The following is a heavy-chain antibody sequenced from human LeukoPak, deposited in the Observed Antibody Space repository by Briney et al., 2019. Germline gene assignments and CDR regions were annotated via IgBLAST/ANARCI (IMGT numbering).Heavy chain of an antibody. CDR3: ARVMGGFTIDY. D-gene: IGHD3-10*01. Sequence: SQTLSLTCTVSGGPISSGSYYWSWIRQPAGKGLEWIGRIYTSGSTNYNPSLKSRVTISVDTSKNQFSLKLSSVTAADTAVYYCARVMGGFTIDYWGQGTLVTVSS. CDR1: GGPISSGSYY. J-gene: IGHJ4*02. CDR2: IYTSGST. V-gene: IGHV4-61*02.